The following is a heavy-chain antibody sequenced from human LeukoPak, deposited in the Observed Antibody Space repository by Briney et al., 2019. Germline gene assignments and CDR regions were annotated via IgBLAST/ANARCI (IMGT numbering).Heavy chain of an antibody. CDR2: ISAYNGNT. CDR3: ARMYYYDSSGYYGLDP. D-gene: IGHD3-22*01. J-gene: IGHJ5*02. V-gene: IGHV1-18*01. Sequence: ASVKVSCKASGYTFTSYGISWVRQASGQGLEWMGWISAYNGNTNYAQKLQGRVTMTTDTSTNTAYMELRSLRSDDTAVYYCARMYYYDSSGYYGLDPWGQGTLVTVSS. CDR1: GYTFTSYG.